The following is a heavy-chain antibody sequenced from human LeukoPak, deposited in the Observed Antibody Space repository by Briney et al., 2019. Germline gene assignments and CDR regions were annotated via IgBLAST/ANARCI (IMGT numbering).Heavy chain of an antibody. J-gene: IGHJ4*02. D-gene: IGHD4-17*01. CDR1: GFTFSGHG. V-gene: IGHV3-30*03. Sequence: GGSLRLSCAASGFTFSGHGMHWVRQAPGKGLEWVAIISYDGSTTYYADSVKGRFTISRDNSKNTLFLQMNSLRAEDAAVYYCAREPSFYGDYFGFDYWGQGTLVTVSS. CDR3: AREPSFYGDYFGFDY. CDR2: ISYDGSTT.